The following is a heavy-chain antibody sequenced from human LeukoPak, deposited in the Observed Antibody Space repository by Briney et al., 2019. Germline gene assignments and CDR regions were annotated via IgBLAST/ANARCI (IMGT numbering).Heavy chain of an antibody. V-gene: IGHV3-11*03. Sequence: GGSLRLSCAASGFTFSDNYMIWIRQAPGKGLEWVSYISSTSSYTNYADSVKGRVTISNDNAKNSLYPQMNSLRSEDPAVYYCAMGHIAGSENNRIVYWGQRTLVTVSS. CDR1: GFTFSDNY. D-gene: IGHD1-14*01. J-gene: IGHJ4*02. CDR3: AMGHIAGSENNRIVY. CDR2: ISSTSSYT.